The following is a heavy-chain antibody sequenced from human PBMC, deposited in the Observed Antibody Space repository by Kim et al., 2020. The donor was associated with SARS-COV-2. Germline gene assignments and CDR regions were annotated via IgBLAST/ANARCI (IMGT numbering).Heavy chain of an antibody. V-gene: IGHV3-15*01. CDR3: TTEEDRYGDYGYYYYGMDV. Sequence: GRFTISRDDSKNTLYLQMNSLKTEDTAVYYCTTEEDRYGDYGYYYYGMDVWGQGTTVTVSS. D-gene: IGHD4-17*01. J-gene: IGHJ6*02.